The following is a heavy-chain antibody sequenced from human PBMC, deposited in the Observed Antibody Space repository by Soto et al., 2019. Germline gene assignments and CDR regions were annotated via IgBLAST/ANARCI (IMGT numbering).Heavy chain of an antibody. D-gene: IGHD4-17*01. CDR1: GYSFTSYW. J-gene: IGHJ4*02. CDR3: ARLRTTVVTPYYFDY. Sequence: GESLKISCKGSGYSFTSYWIGWVRQMPGKGLEWMGIIYPGDSDTRYSPSFQGQVTISADKSISTAYLQWSSLKASDTAMYYCARLRTTVVTPYYFDYWGQGTLVTVSS. CDR2: IYPGDSDT. V-gene: IGHV5-51*01.